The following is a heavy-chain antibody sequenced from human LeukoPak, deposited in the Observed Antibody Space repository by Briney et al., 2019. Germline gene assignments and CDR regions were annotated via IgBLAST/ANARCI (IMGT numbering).Heavy chain of an antibody. CDR2: IYYSGST. CDR3: ARLGGGASDY. D-gene: IGHD2-21*01. Sequence: PSETLSLTCTVSGGSISSSSYYWGWIRQPPGKGLEWIGSIYYSGSTYYNPSLKSRVTISVDTSKNQFSLKLSSVTAADTAVYYCARLGGGASDYWGQGTLVTVSS. CDR1: GGSISSSSYY. V-gene: IGHV4-39*01. J-gene: IGHJ4*02.